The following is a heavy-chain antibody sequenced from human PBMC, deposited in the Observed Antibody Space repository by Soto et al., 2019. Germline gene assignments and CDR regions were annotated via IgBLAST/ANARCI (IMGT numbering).Heavy chain of an antibody. Sequence: SETLSLTCTVSGGSLSSSSYYWGWIRQPPGKGLAGTGSIYHSASTYFNPSLKTLVTISVDTSKNQLSLTPSSVPAADTAVYYCARRQDYYDISGYYNDAFDIWGQGTMVTVSS. CDR1: GGSLSSSSYY. V-gene: IGHV4-39*01. CDR3: ARRQDYYDISGYYNDAFDI. D-gene: IGHD3-22*01. CDR2: IYHSAST. J-gene: IGHJ3*02.